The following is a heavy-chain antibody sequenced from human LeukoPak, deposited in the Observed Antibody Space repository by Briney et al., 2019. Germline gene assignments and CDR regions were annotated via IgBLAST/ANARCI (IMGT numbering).Heavy chain of an antibody. V-gene: IGHV3-21*01. J-gene: IGHJ4*02. CDR2: ISSSSSYI. D-gene: IGHD3-22*01. CDR3: ARDNYDSSTPYYFDY. Sequence: GGSLRLSCAASGFTFSNYSMNWVRQAPGKGLEWISSISSSSSYIDSADSVKGRFTISRDNAKNSLYLQMNSLRAEDTAVYYCARDNYDSSTPYYFDYWGQGTLVTVSS. CDR1: GFTFSNYS.